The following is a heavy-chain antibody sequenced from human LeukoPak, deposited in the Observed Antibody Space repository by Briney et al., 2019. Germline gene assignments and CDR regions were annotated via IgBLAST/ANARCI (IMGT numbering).Heavy chain of an antibody. CDR3: AQRGQSGWHFDY. CDR1: GFTFSNYV. D-gene: IGHD6-19*01. V-gene: IGHV3-23*01. CDR2: ISDGGGST. J-gene: IGHJ4*02. Sequence: GVSLRLYCAASGFTFSNYVMTWVRQARGKGLEWVSLISDGGGSTHYADSVKGRFTISRDNSKNTLYLQMNSLRAEDTAVYYCAQRGQSGWHFDYWGQGTLVTVSS.